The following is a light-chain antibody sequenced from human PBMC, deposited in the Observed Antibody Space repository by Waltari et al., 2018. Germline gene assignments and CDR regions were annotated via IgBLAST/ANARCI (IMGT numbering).Light chain of an antibody. CDR3: CSYAGNYIWV. J-gene: IGLJ3*02. CDR2: DVS. Sequence: QSALTQPPSVSGSPGQSVTISRTGASRDIGRYDIVSWYQQHPGNAPKLIICDVSKRPSGVSDRFSGSKSGDTASLTISGLQFEDEADYYCCSYAGNYIWVFGGGTRLTVL. V-gene: IGLV2-23*02. CDR1: SRDIGRYDI.